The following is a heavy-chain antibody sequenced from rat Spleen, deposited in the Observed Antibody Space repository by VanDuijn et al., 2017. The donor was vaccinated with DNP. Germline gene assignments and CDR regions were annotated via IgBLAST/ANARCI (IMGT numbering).Heavy chain of an antibody. V-gene: IGHV6-8*01. CDR2: IKAKSSNSAT. D-gene: IGHD1-1*01. Sequence: EVQLVETGGGLVQPGKSLKLTCATSGFTFSDAWMHWVRQSPEKQLEWVAQIKAKSSNSATYYAESVKGRFTISRDDSKTSIYLQMNNLKEEDTAIYYCTWEWPFNWFAYWGQGVMVTVSS. J-gene: IGHJ2*01. CDR1: GFTFSDAW. CDR3: TWEWPFNWFAY.